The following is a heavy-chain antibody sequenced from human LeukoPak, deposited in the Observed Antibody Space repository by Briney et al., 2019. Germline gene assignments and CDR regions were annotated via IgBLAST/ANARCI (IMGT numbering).Heavy chain of an antibody. V-gene: IGHV3-11*04. Sequence: GGSLRLSCAASGFTFSDFYMTWIRQAPGKGLEWVSYISNSGSTIYYADSVKGRFTISRDNAKNSLYLQMNSLRAEDTAVYYCARDMKAYDSSYGMDVWGQGTTVTVSS. CDR2: ISNSGSTI. J-gene: IGHJ6*02. CDR1: GFTFSDFY. CDR3: ARDMKAYDSSYGMDV. D-gene: IGHD3-22*01.